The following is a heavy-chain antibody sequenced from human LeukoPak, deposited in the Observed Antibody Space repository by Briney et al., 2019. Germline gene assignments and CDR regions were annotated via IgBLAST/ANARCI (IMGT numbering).Heavy chain of an antibody. CDR2: IYYSGST. D-gene: IGHD1-26*01. J-gene: IGHJ3*02. Sequence: PSETLSLTCSVSGGSISSHSWNWIRQAPGKGLEWIGYIYYSGSTKYNPSLRSRVTISVDPSKNQFPLRLNSVTAADTAVYYCARGMSTTFDAFDIWDQGTMVTVSS. V-gene: IGHV4-59*11. CDR3: ARGMSTTFDAFDI. CDR1: GGSISSHS.